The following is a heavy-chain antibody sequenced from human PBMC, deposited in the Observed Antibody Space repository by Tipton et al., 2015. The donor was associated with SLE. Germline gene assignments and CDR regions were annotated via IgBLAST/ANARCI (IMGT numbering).Heavy chain of an antibody. CDR1: GFTFSTYT. CDR2: IDSTGAYA. CDR3: ARENSLGGMDV. Sequence: SLRLSCAASGFTFSTYTMNWVRQAPGKGLEWVSTIDSTGAYAYYADSVKGRFTISRDNAKNSLYVQMNSLRADDTAVYYCARENSLGGMDVWGQGTTVTVSS. J-gene: IGHJ6*02. V-gene: IGHV3-21*04. D-gene: IGHD1-7*01.